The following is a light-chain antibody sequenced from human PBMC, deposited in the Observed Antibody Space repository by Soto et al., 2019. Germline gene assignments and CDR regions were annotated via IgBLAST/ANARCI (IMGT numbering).Light chain of an antibody. CDR2: AAS. Sequence: DIQMTQAPFSVSASAGDRVTITCRASQGVSTSLAWYQQKPGKAPKLLIYAASSLQSGVPSRFSGTGSGTDFTLTISSLQPEDFATYYCQQAKNFPWTFGHGTKVEIK. CDR3: QQAKNFPWT. CDR1: QGVSTS. J-gene: IGKJ1*01. V-gene: IGKV1-12*01.